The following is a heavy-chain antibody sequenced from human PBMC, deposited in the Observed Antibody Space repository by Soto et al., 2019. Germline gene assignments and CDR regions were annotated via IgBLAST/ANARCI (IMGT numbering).Heavy chain of an antibody. Sequence: SETLSLTCTVSGGSLNAYFWTWIRQPPGKGLEWIGYIYYSGSTNYNPSLKSRVSISLHTSKNQFSLKLSSVTAADTAVYYCARGVDRQWADYWGQGTLVTVSS. CDR3: ARGVDRQWADY. V-gene: IGHV4-59*01. CDR1: GGSLNAYF. CDR2: IYYSGST. J-gene: IGHJ4*02. D-gene: IGHD6-19*01.